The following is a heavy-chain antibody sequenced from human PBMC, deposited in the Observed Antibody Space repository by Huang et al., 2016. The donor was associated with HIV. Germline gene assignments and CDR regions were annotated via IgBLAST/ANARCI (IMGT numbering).Heavy chain of an antibody. CDR3: VKDSPGVITIFGGDV. CDR2: ISYDGSEK. D-gene: IGHD3-3*01. J-gene: IGHJ6*02. V-gene: IGHV3-30*18. Sequence: QVQLVESGGGVVQPGRSLRLSCAASGFPFRQYAMPWVRQAPGKGLEWVALISYDGSEKYFGDSVKGRFTISRDNSKNMLYLQMNSLRPDDSAMYYCVKDSPGVITIFGGDVWGQGTTVTVSS. CDR1: GFPFRQYA.